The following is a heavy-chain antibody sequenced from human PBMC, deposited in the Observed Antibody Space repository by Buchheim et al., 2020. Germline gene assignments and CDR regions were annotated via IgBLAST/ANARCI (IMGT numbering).Heavy chain of an antibody. J-gene: IGHJ6*03. CDR1: GFTFSTYS. V-gene: IGHV3-23*01. Sequence: EVQLLESGGGLVQPGGSLRLSCAASGFTFSTYSMTWVRQAPGKGLEWVAGISGSGRTTFYADSVKGRFTISRDNSKNRLYLLMSSLSAEDMAVYYCVKATVPLEWFLRYMDVWGNGTT. D-gene: IGHD3-3*01. CDR2: ISGSGRTT. CDR3: VKATVPLEWFLRYMDV.